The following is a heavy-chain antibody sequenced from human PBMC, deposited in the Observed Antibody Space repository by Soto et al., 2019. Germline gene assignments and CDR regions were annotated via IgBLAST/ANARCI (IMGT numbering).Heavy chain of an antibody. CDR1: GLTLSNYA. V-gene: IGHV3-23*01. CDR3: AKPPIWVSEYVSY. Sequence: VQLLESGGGLVQPGGSLRLSCVASGLTLSNYAMTWVRHAPGKGLEWIAAIRPGQGATFYAASVRGRFTISRDDSTNTLSLQMNSRRAEDTAIYYCAKPPIWVSEYVSYWGKGTLVTVSS. D-gene: IGHD3-16*01. J-gene: IGHJ4*02. CDR2: IRPGQGAT.